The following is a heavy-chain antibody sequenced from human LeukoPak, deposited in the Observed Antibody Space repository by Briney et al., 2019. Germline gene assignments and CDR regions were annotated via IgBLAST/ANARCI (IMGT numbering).Heavy chain of an antibody. D-gene: IGHD3-10*01. J-gene: IGHJ6*02. CDR2: SGSS. CDR3: ARTRRHYYGSGKNLTPWPAGLDV. V-gene: IGHV4-59*01. CDR1: GGSFSDFY. Sequence: PSETLSLTCTVSGGSFSDFYWTWIRQSPGQGLEWIGYSGSSNYSPSLKSRVTISVDTSKRHFSLTLSSVTAADTGIYYCARTRRHYYGSGKNLTPWPAGLDVWGQGTTVIVS.